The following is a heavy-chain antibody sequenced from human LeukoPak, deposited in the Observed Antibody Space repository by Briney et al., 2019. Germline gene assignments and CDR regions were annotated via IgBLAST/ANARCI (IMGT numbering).Heavy chain of an antibody. V-gene: IGHV4-34*01. CDR2: INHSGST. Sequence: SETLSLTCAVYGGSFSGYYWSWIRQPPGKGLEWIGEINHSGSTNYNPSLKSRVTISVDTSKNQFSLKLSSVTAADTAVYYCARASMTKGHVYWGQGTLVTVSS. J-gene: IGHJ4*02. CDR1: GGSFSGYY. CDR3: ARASMTKGHVY.